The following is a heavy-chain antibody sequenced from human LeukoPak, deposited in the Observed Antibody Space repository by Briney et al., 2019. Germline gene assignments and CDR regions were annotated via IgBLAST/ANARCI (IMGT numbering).Heavy chain of an antibody. Sequence: GEYLKISCKGSGYSFTSYWIGWVRQMPGKGLEWMGIIYPGDSDTRYSPSFQGQVTISADKSISTAYLQWSSLKASDTAMYYCARPRVNWGAHDAFDIWGQGTMVTVSS. D-gene: IGHD7-27*01. CDR3: ARPRVNWGAHDAFDI. CDR1: GYSFTSYW. V-gene: IGHV5-51*01. J-gene: IGHJ3*02. CDR2: IYPGDSDT.